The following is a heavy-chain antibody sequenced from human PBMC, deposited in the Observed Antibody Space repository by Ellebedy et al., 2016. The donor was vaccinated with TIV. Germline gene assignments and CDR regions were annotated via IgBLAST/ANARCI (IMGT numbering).Heavy chain of an antibody. J-gene: IGHJ6*02. V-gene: IGHV3-13*01. D-gene: IGHD3-16*01. CDR3: ARHPTLGYGMDV. Sequence: GESLKIYCAASGFTFSSYDMQWVRQATGKGLEWVSAIGTVGDTYYPGSVKGRFTISRENAKNSLYLQMNSLRAGDTAVYYCARHPTLGYGMDVWGQGTTVTVSS. CDR2: IGTVGDT. CDR1: GFTFSSYD.